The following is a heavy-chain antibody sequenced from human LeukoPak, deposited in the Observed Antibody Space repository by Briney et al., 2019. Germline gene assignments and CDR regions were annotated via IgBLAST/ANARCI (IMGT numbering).Heavy chain of an antibody. Sequence: SETLSLTCTVSGGSISSRSHYWVWMRQPPGKGLEWIGSIYSSGGTYYRPSLESRVTVAVDTSKNQFSLTLTSVIAADTAVYYCVRRSDCSTTSCYFYHGMDVWGQGTTVTVSS. CDR3: VRRSDCSTTSCYFYHGMDV. CDR1: GGSISSRSHY. J-gene: IGHJ6*02. CDR2: IYSSGGT. D-gene: IGHD2-2*01. V-gene: IGHV4-39*01.